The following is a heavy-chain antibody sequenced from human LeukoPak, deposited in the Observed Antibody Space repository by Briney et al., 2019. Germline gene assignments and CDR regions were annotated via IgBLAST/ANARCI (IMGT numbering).Heavy chain of an antibody. J-gene: IGHJ4*02. D-gene: IGHD3-9*01. CDR1: GGSISSSSYY. Sequence: SETLSLTCTVSGGSISSSSYYWGWIRQSPGKGLEWIGSMYYSGSTYYNPSLKSRVTISEDTSKNQFSLKLSSVTAADTAVYYCAKDDSRYPSFFDYWGQGNLVTVS. CDR2: MYYSGST. V-gene: IGHV4-39*02. CDR3: AKDDSRYPSFFDY.